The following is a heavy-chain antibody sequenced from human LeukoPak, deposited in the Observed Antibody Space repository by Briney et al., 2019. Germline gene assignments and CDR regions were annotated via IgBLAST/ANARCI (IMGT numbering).Heavy chain of an antibody. J-gene: IGHJ3*02. CDR3: ARGRWGRITMIVVAENDAFDI. CDR1: GFTFSSSW. V-gene: IGHV3-7*01. D-gene: IGHD3-22*01. CDR2: IKPDGSEK. Sequence: GGSLRLSCAASGFTFSSSWMSWVRQAPGKGLEWVAPIKPDGSEKYYVDSVKGRFTISRDNAKNSLYLQMNSLRAEDTAVYYCARGRWGRITMIVVAENDAFDIWGQGTMVTVSS.